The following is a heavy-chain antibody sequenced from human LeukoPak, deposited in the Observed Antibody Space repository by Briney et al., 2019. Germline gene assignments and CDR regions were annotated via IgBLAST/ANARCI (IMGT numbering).Heavy chain of an antibody. J-gene: IGHJ4*02. V-gene: IGHV3-9*01. CDR1: GFTFDDYA. CDR3: ARALDGYNFFDY. Sequence: GGSLRLSCAASGFTFDDYAMHWVRQAPGKGLEWVSGISWNSGSIGYADSVKGRFTISRDNAKNSLYLQMNSLRAEDTAVYYCARALDGYNFFDYWGQGTLVTVSS. CDR2: ISWNSGSI. D-gene: IGHD5-24*01.